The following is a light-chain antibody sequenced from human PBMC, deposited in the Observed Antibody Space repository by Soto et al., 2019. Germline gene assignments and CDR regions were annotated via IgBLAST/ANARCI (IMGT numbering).Light chain of an antibody. J-gene: IGLJ1*01. CDR3: CSYTSSSTYV. Sequence: QSALTQPASVSGSPGQSITISCTGTSSDVGGYNYVSWYQQHPGKAPKLMIFDVNNRPSGASNRFSGSKSGNTASLTISGLQAEDEADYYCCSYTSSSTYVFGTGTQLTVL. CDR1: SSDVGGYNY. CDR2: DVN. V-gene: IGLV2-14*01.